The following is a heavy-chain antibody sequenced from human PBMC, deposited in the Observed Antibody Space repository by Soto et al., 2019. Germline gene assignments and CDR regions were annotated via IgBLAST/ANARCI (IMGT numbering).Heavy chain of an antibody. CDR3: AKLVRY. J-gene: IGHJ4*02. Sequence: EVQRLESGGGLVQPGGSLGLSCAASGFTFGSDAMSWFRQAPGKGLEWVSVITGSDDITYYADSVKGRFTISRDISKNTVYLQMNSLRAEDTAVYYCAKLVRYWGQGTLVTVSS. CDR2: ITGSDDIT. V-gene: IGHV3-23*01. CDR1: GFTFGSDA.